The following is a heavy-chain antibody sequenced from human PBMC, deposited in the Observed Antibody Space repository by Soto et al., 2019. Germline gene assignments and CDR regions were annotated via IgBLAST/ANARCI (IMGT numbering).Heavy chain of an antibody. J-gene: IGHJ4*02. CDR1: GGTFSSYA. CDR2: IIPIFGTA. Sequence: ASVKVSCKASGGTFSSYAISWVRQAPGQGLEWMGGIIPIFGTANYAQKFQGRVTITADESTSTAYMELSSVTAADTAVYYCARGGVVPAAAYLFWGQGTLVTVSS. V-gene: IGHV1-69*13. D-gene: IGHD2-2*01. CDR3: ARGGVVPAAAYLF.